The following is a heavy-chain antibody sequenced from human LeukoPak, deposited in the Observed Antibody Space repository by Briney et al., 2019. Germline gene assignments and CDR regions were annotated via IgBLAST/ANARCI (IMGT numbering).Heavy chain of an antibody. V-gene: IGHV3-7*01. Sequence: PGGSLRLSCAASGFTFSSYAMSWVRQAPGKGLEWVANIKQDGSEKYYVDSVKGRFTISRDNAKNSLYLQMNSLRAEDTAVYYCARDRGGLWGQGTLVTVSS. CDR3: ARDRGGL. CDR1: GFTFSSYA. CDR2: IKQDGSEK. J-gene: IGHJ4*02.